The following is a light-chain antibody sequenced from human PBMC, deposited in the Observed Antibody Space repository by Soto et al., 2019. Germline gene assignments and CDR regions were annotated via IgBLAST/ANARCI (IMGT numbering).Light chain of an antibody. CDR2: GAS. CDR1: QSVSSSY. V-gene: IGKV3-20*01. Sequence: TVLTLTRGAVCLSAEESGTLSCRASQSVSSSYLAWYQQNPGQAPRLLIYGASSRATGIPDRFSGSGSGTDFTLAISRLEPEDFAVYYCQQYGSSPPDFGQGTRLEIK. CDR3: QQYGSSPPD. J-gene: IGKJ5*01.